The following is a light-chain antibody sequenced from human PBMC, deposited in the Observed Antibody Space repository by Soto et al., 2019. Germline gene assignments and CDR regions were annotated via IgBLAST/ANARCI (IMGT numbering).Light chain of an antibody. CDR1: SSDVGSYNL. J-gene: IGLJ2*01. V-gene: IGLV2-23*01. CDR2: EGS. Sequence: QSALTQPASVSGSPGQSITISCTGTSSDVGSYNLVSWYQQHPGKAPKLIIYEGSKRPSGVSNRFSGSKSGNTASLTISGLQAEDEADYYCCSHAGSTTLVIFGGGTKLTVL. CDR3: CSHAGSTTLVI.